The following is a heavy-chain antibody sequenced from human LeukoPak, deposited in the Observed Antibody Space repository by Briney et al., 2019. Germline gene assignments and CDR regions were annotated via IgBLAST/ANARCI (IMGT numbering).Heavy chain of an antibody. V-gene: IGHV1-69*01. D-gene: IGHD3-10*01. Sequence: GSSVKVSCKASGGTFSSYAISWVRQAPGQGLEWMGGIIPIFGTANYAQKFQGRATITADESTSTDYMELSSLRSEDTAVYYCARARAAMVRGGPLTDWGQGTLVTVSP. CDR3: ARARAAMVRGGPLTD. J-gene: IGHJ4*02. CDR2: IIPIFGTA. CDR1: GGTFSSYA.